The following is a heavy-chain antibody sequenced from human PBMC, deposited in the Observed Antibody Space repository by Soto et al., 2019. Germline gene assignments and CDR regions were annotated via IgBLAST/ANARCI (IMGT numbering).Heavy chain of an antibody. V-gene: IGHV1-69*13. CDR2: IIPIFGTA. Sequence: SVKVSCKASGGTFSSYAISWVRQAPGQGLEWMGGIIPIFGTANYAQKFQGRVTITADESTSTAYMELSSLRSEVTAVYYCASVAPYSSGFDYWGQGTLVTVSS. D-gene: IGHD6-19*01. CDR3: ASVAPYSSGFDY. J-gene: IGHJ4*02. CDR1: GGTFSSYA.